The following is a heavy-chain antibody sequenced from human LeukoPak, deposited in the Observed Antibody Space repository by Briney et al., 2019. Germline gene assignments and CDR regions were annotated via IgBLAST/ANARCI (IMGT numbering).Heavy chain of an antibody. V-gene: IGHV3-30-3*01. CDR2: ISDDATDT. J-gene: IGHJ4*02. CDR1: GFVFSNYA. Sequence: GGSLRLSCTGSGFVFSNYAIHWVRQAPGEGLEWVAVISDDATDTYYADSVEGRFSISRDNSKTTVFLQMNSLRAEDTAVYYCGPIDYWGQGTLVTVSS. CDR3: GPIDY.